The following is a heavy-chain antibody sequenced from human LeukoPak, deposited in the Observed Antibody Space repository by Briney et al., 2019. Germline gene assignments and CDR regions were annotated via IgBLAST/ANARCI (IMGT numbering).Heavy chain of an antibody. CDR1: GFTFSSYG. Sequence: GRSLRLSCAASGFTFSSYGMHWVRQAPGKGLEWVAVISYDGSNKYYADSVKGRFTISRDNSKNTLYLQMSSLRAEDTAVYYCAKDLPPYYGMDVWGKGTTVTVSS. CDR2: ISYDGSNK. J-gene: IGHJ6*04. CDR3: AKDLPPYYGMDV. V-gene: IGHV3-30*18.